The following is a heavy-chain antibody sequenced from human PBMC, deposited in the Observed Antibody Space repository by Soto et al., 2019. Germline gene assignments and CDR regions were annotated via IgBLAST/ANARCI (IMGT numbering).Heavy chain of an antibody. Sequence: EGSLRRSCAASGFTFSSYAMHWVRQAPGKGLEWVAVISYDGSNKYYADSVKGRFTISRDNSKNTLYLQMNSLRAEDTAVYSCARDFRGPGIAVQSGGYWGQGTLVTVSS. V-gene: IGHV3-30-3*01. CDR3: ARDFRGPGIAVQSGGY. D-gene: IGHD6-19*01. CDR2: ISYDGSNK. CDR1: GFTFSSYA. J-gene: IGHJ4*02.